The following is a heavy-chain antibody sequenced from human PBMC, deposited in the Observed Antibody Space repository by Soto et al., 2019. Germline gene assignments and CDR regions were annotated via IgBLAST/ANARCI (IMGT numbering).Heavy chain of an antibody. CDR1: GGTFSSYT. CDR2: IIPILGIA. D-gene: IGHD6-13*01. J-gene: IGHJ6*02. CDR3: ARLLVLDYYYGMDV. Sequence: QVQLVQPGGEVKKPGSSVKVSYKASGGTFSSYTISWVRQAPGQGLEWMGRIIPILGIANYAQKFQGRVTITADKSTSTAYMELSSLRSEDTAVYYCARLLVLDYYYGMDVWGQGTTVTVSS. V-gene: IGHV1-69*02.